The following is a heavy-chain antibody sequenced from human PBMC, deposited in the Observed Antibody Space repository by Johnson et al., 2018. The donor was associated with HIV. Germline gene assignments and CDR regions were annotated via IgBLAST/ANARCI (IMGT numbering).Heavy chain of an antibody. J-gene: IGHJ3*02. Sequence: QVQLVESGGGVVQPGRSLRLSCAASGFSFSRYGMHWVRQAPGKGLQWVAVIWFDGNNKYYTESVKGRFTISRDNSKNTLSLQMNSLRAEDTAVYYCTKMGALGAFDIWGQGTMVTVSS. D-gene: IGHD3-16*01. CDR1: GFSFSRYG. CDR2: IWFDGNNK. V-gene: IGHV3-33*06. CDR3: TKMGALGAFDI.